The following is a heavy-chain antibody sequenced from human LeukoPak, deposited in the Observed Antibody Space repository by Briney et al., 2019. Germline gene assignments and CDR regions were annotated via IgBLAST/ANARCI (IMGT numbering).Heavy chain of an antibody. CDR2: IYTSGRT. CDR1: GGSISSDNYY. J-gene: IGHJ3*02. CDR3: ASITSTRQKNAFDI. Sequence: SDTLSLTCTVSGGSISSDNYYSTWIRQPAGRGLEWIGRIYTSGRTNYNPSLRSRVTISVDTSKNQFSLRLSSVTAADTGVYYCASITSTRQKNAFDIWGQGTMVTVSS. V-gene: IGHV4-61*02. D-gene: IGHD2-2*01.